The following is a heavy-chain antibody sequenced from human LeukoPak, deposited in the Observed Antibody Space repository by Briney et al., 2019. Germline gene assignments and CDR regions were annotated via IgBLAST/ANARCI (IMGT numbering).Heavy chain of an antibody. D-gene: IGHD6-13*01. CDR1: GGTFSSYA. CDR2: IIPIFGTA. CDR3: ARSQPGIAAAGAYRPPRWFDP. J-gene: IGHJ5*02. V-gene: IGHV1-69*05. Sequence: SVKVSCKASGGTFSSYAISWVRQAPGQGLEWMGGIIPIFGTANYAQKFQGRVTITTDESTSTAYMELSSLRSEDTAVYYCARSQPGIAAAGAYRPPRWFDPWGQGTLVTVSS.